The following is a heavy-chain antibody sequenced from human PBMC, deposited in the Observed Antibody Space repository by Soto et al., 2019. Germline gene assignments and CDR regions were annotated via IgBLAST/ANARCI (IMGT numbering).Heavy chain of an antibody. Sequence: SETLSLTCTVSGGSISSSSYYWGWIRQPPGKGLEWIGSIYYSGSTYYNPSLKSRVTISVDTSKNQFSLKLSSVTAADAAVYYCASPYYYGSGSYYNEGGMDVWGQGTTVTVSS. CDR3: ASPYYYGSGSYYNEGGMDV. J-gene: IGHJ6*02. D-gene: IGHD3-10*01. V-gene: IGHV4-39*01. CDR1: GGSISSSSYY. CDR2: IYYSGST.